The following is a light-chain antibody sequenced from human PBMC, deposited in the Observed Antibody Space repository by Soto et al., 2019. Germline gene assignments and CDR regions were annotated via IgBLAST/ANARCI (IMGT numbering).Light chain of an antibody. V-gene: IGKV3-20*01. CDR2: GAS. Sequence: EIVLTHSPGTLSLSPGERATLSCRASQSVSSSYLAWFQQKPGQAPRLIIYGASGRATGIPDRFSGSGSGTDFTLTISRLEPEDFAVYYCQQYGSSPLFTFGPGTKVDIK. CDR1: QSVSSSY. CDR3: QQYGSSPLFT. J-gene: IGKJ3*01.